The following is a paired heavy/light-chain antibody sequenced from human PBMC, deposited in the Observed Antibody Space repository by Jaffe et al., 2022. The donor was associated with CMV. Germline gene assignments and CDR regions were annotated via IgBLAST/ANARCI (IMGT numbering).Light chain of an antibody. CDR3: QHYNTYSYT. CDR1: QSISSW. V-gene: IGKV1-5*03. Sequence: DIQMTQSPSTLSASVGDRVTITCRASQSISSWLAWYQQKPGKAPKLLIYKASSLESGVPSRFSGSGSGTEFTLTISSLQPDDFATYFCQHYNTYSYTFGQGTKLEIK. CDR2: KAS. J-gene: IGKJ2*01.
Heavy chain of an antibody. Sequence: QVTLKESGPVLVKPTETLTLTCTVSGFSLSNARMGVSWIRQPPGKALEWLAHIFSNDEKSYSTSLKSRLTISKDTSKSQVVLTMTNMDPVDTATYYCARTQSDFWSGFSLYYYYMDVWGKGTTVTVSS. CDR3: ARTQSDFWSGFSLYYYYMDV. CDR1: GFSLSNARMG. CDR2: IFSNDEK. V-gene: IGHV2-26*01. J-gene: IGHJ6*03. D-gene: IGHD3-3*01.